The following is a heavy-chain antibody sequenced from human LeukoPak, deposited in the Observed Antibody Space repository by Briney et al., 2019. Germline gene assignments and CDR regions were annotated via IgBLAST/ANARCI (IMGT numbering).Heavy chain of an antibody. Sequence: PSETLSLTCTVSGGSINTYYWTWIRQPPGKGLEWSGYIYYSGSTNYNPSLKSRVTISVDMSKNQFSLKLNSVTAADTAVYYCARAHSGSYTKGYHFDSWGQGTLATVSS. CDR1: GGSINTYY. D-gene: IGHD1-26*01. J-gene: IGHJ4*02. CDR3: ARAHSGSYTKGYHFDS. V-gene: IGHV4-59*01. CDR2: IYYSGST.